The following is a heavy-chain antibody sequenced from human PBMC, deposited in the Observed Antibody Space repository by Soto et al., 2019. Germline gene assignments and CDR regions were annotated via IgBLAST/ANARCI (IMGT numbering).Heavy chain of an antibody. Sequence: PSETLSLTCTISVGSISSGGYFWSWIRQHPGKGLEWIGYISKSGSPYYNPSLKSRLTISIETSKNQVSLELSSVTAADTAVYYCARAGSFGVGIDRALDMWGQGTMVTVSS. V-gene: IGHV4-31*03. CDR2: ISKSGSP. J-gene: IGHJ3*02. CDR3: ARAGSFGVGIDRALDM. CDR1: VGSISSGGYF. D-gene: IGHD3-3*01.